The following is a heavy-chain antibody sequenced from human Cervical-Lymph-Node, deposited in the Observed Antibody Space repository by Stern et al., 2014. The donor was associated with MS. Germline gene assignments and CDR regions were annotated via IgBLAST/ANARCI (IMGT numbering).Heavy chain of an antibody. V-gene: IGHV1-18*04. J-gene: IGHJ4*02. CDR2: ISGHNGKT. D-gene: IGHD3-22*01. CDR3: ARAGYFDSSGYFVY. Sequence: QVQLVYSGAEVKKPGASVKVSCKASGYTFSSYGISWVRQAPGQGLEWMAWISGHNGKTKYAQKFQGRVTMTTDASTSTAYMELRSLISDDTAVYYCARAGYFDSSGYFVYWGQGTLVTVSS. CDR1: GYTFSSYG.